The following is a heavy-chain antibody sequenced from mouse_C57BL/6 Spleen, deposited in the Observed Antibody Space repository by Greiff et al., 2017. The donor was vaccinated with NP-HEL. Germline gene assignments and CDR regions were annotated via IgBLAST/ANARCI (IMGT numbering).Heavy chain of an antibody. CDR1: GYSITSGYY. J-gene: IGHJ1*03. Sequence: EVKLQESGPGLVKPSQSLSLTCSVTGYSITSGYYWNWIRQFPGNKLEWMGYISYDGSNNYNPSLKNRISITRDTSKNQFFLKLNSVTTEDTATYDCAREGIYYDYYWYCDVWGTGTTVTVSA. CDR2: ISYDGSN. V-gene: IGHV3-6*01. D-gene: IGHD2-4*01. CDR3: AREGIYYDYYWYCDV.